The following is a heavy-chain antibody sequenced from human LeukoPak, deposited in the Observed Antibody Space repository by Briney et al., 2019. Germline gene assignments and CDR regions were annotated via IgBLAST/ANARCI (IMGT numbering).Heavy chain of an antibody. D-gene: IGHD6-13*01. V-gene: IGHV4-59*01. J-gene: IGHJ4*02. Sequence: SETLSLTCTVSGGSISSYYWSWIRQPPGKGLEWIGYINYSGSTNYNPSLKSRVTISVDTSKNQFSLKLSSVTAADTAVYYCARDRAAAAGTLNYFDYWGQGTLVTVSS. CDR3: ARDRAAAAGTLNYFDY. CDR2: INYSGST. CDR1: GGSISSYY.